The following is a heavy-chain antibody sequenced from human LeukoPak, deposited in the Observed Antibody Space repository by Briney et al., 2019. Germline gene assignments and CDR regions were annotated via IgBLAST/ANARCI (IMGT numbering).Heavy chain of an antibody. CDR3: ARTMAANWFDP. CDR1: GGSISSYY. CDR2: IYYSGST. V-gene: IGHV4-59*01. D-gene: IGHD5-24*01. J-gene: IGHJ5*02. Sequence: SETLSLACTVSGGSISSYYWSWIRQPPGKGLEWIGYIYYSGSTTYNPSLKSRVTISLDTSKNQFSLKLTSVTAADTAVHYCARTMAANWFDPWGQGTLVTVSS.